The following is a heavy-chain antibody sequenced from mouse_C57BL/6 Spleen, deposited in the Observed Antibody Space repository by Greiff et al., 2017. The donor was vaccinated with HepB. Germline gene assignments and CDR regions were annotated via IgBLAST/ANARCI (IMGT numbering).Heavy chain of an antibody. CDR3: ARRVYYDYVGNAMDY. Sequence: LQPGAELVMPGASVKLSCKASGYTFTSYWMHWVKQRPGQGLEWIGEIDPSDSYTNYNQKFKGKSTLTVDKSSSTAYMQLSSLTSEDSAVYYCARRVYYDYVGNAMDYWGQGTSVTVSS. V-gene: IGHV1-69*01. CDR1: GYTFTSYW. CDR2: IDPSDSYT. J-gene: IGHJ4*01. D-gene: IGHD2-4*01.